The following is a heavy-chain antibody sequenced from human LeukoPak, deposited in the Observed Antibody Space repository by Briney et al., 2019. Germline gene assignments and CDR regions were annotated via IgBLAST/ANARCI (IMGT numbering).Heavy chain of an antibody. D-gene: IGHD5-12*01. Sequence: SETLSLTCTVSGGSISSYYWSWIRQPPGKGLEWIGYIYYSGNTNYNPSLKSRVTISVDTSKNQFSLKLSSVTAADTAVYYCARGGGGYDLDYWGQGTLVTVSS. CDR2: IYYSGNT. J-gene: IGHJ4*02. V-gene: IGHV4-59*01. CDR3: ARGGGGYDLDY. CDR1: GGSISSYY.